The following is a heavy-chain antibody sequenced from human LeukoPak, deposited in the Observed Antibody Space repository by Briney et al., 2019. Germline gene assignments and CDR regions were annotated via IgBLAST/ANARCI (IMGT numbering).Heavy chain of an antibody. V-gene: IGHV3-53*01. J-gene: IGHJ4*02. CDR3: AGGRFPVDY. CDR1: GFTVSSTY. D-gene: IGHD3-10*01. Sequence: PGRSLRLSCAASGFTVSSTYMTWVRQAPGKGLEWVSVIYGGGNTYYADSVQGRFTTSRDNSKNTLYLQMNSLRAEDTAVYYCAGGRFPVDYWGQGTLVTVSS. CDR2: IYGGGNT.